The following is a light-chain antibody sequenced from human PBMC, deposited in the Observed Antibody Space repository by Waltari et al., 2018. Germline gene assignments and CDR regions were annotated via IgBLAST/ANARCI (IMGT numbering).Light chain of an antibody. Sequence: EIVLTQSPATLSLSPGERVTLSCRASQTVSSYVAWYQQIPGQAPRLLISDASIRVPGTPARFSGSGSGTDFTLTISSLEPEDFAVYYCQHRSNWPPGLTFGGGTKVEIK. CDR3: QHRSNWPPGLT. CDR2: DAS. V-gene: IGKV3-11*01. CDR1: QTVSSY. J-gene: IGKJ4*01.